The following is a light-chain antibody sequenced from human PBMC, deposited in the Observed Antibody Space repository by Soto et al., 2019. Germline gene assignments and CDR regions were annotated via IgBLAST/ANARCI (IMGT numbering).Light chain of an antibody. V-gene: IGKV4-1*01. CDR2: WAS. J-gene: IGKJ1*01. CDR1: HXXLYRSNNQNY. Sequence: TQPPDSLALSPRAWAXLSGKTSHXXLYRSNNQNYLAWFQHKEGQPPKLLIYWASIRESGVPDRFSGSGSGTDFTLTINGLQAEDVAVYYCQQYYSLWTFGQGTKV. CDR3: QQYYSLWT.